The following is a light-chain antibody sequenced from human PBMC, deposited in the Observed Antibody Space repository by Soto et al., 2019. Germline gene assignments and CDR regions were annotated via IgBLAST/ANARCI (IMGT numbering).Light chain of an antibody. Sequence: QSALTQPASVSGSPGQSITISCTGTSSDVGGYNYVSWYQQHPGKAPKLIIYEVSNRPSGVSNRFSGSKSGNTASLTISGLQAEDEADYYCSSHTRSSSVVFGGGTQLTVL. CDR3: SSHTRSSSVV. CDR1: SSDVGGYNY. CDR2: EVS. J-gene: IGLJ2*01. V-gene: IGLV2-14*01.